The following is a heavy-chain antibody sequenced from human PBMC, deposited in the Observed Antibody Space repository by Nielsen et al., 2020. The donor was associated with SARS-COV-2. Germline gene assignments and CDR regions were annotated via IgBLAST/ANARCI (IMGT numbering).Heavy chain of an antibody. V-gene: IGHV5-10-1*01. CDR3: ARTIGGPRANWFDP. Sequence: KVSCKGSGYSFTSYWISWVRQMPGKGLEWMGRIDPSDSYTNYSPSFQGHVTISADKSISTAYLQWSSLKASDTAMYYCARTIGGPRANWFDPWGQGTLVTVSS. CDR1: GYSFTSYW. CDR2: IDPSDSYT. J-gene: IGHJ5*02. D-gene: IGHD2-15*01.